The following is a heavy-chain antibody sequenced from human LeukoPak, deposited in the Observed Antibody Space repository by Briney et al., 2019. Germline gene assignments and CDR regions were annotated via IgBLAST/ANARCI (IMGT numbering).Heavy chain of an antibody. D-gene: IGHD6-13*01. CDR3: ARWPIAAAPPVYYFDY. J-gene: IGHJ4*02. CDR2: ISSSTSHI. CDR1: GFTFSSYS. Sequence: GGSLRLSCAASGFTFSSYSMIWVRQAPGKGLEWVSSISSSTSHIYYADSVTGRFTISRDNAKNSLYLQMNSLRAEDTAVYYCARWPIAAAPPVYYFDYWGQGTLVTVSS. V-gene: IGHV3-21*01.